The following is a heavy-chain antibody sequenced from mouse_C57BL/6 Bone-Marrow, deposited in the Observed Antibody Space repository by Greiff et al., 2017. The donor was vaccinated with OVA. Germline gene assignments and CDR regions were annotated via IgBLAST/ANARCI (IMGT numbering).Heavy chain of an antibody. J-gene: IGHJ2*01. D-gene: IGHD1-1*01. V-gene: IGHV1-55*01. CDR3: ASEFPYYYGSSPYYFDY. CDR2: IYPGSGST. CDR1: GYTFTSYW. Sequence: VQLQQSGAELVKPGASVKMSCKASGYTFTSYWITWVKQRPGQGLEWIGDIYPGSGSTNYNEKFKSKATLTVDTSSSTAYMQLSSLTSEDSAVYYCASEFPYYYGSSPYYFDYWGQGTTLTVSS.